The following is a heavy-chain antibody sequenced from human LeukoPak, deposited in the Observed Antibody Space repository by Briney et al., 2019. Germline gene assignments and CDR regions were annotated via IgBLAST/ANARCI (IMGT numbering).Heavy chain of an antibody. CDR2: IKQDGSTK. CDR3: TRDTIWSLDY. J-gene: IGHJ4*02. CDR1: GFTFANSW. Sequence: PGGSLRLSCAASGFTFANSWMAWVRQAPGKGLEWVANIKQDGSTKHCADSLKGRFTISRDNPKNSLFLQMNNLRADDTAIYYCTRDTIWSLDYWGQGILVTVAS. V-gene: IGHV3-7*01. D-gene: IGHD3-3*01.